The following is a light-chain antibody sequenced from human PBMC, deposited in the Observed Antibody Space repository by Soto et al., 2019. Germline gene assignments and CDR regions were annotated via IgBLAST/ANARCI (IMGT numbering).Light chain of an antibody. V-gene: IGKV3-20*01. J-gene: IGKJ1*01. CDR3: QQYGGSPRT. Sequence: EVVLTQSPGTLSLSPGERATLSCRASQSISQSLAWYQQRPGQSPRLLIYDASRRATGIPDRFTGSGFGTDFTLTISRLAPEDLAVYYCQQYGGSPRTIGQGTKVDIK. CDR1: QSISQS. CDR2: DAS.